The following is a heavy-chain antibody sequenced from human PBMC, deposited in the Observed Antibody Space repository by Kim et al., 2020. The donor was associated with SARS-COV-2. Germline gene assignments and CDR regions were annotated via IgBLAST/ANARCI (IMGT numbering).Heavy chain of an antibody. Sequence: ADSVQGRFTISRDNSKSPLYLQMNSRRAEDTALYYCAKGREGSGRTNFQHWGQGTLVTVSS. V-gene: IGHV3-23*01. D-gene: IGHD3-10*01. CDR3: AKGREGSGRTNFQH. J-gene: IGHJ1*01.